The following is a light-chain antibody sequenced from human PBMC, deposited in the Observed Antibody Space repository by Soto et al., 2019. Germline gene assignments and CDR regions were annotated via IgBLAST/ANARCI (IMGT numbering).Light chain of an antibody. CDR3: QHYDSLPIT. CDR2: GAS. Sequence: EIVLTQSPGTLSLSPGERATLSCRASQSVAGSYLAWYQQKPGQPPRLLIYGASSRATGIPDRFSGSGSGTDFTLTISRLEPEDFAVFYCQHYDSLPITFGQGTRLE. J-gene: IGKJ5*01. CDR1: QSVAGSY. V-gene: IGKV3-20*01.